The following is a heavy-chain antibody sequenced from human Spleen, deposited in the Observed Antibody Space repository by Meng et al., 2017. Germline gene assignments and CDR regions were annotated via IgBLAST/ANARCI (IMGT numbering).Heavy chain of an antibody. V-gene: IGHV3-23*01. J-gene: IGHJ5*02. Sequence: GESLKISCAASGFTFSSYAMSWVRQAPGKGLEWVSAISGSGGSTYYADSVKGRFTISRDNAKNSLYLHMNSLRAEDTALYYCAREWLAVAGTIFWFDPWGQGTLVTVSS. CDR2: ISGSGGST. D-gene: IGHD6-19*01. CDR1: GFTFSSYA. CDR3: AREWLAVAGTIFWFDP.